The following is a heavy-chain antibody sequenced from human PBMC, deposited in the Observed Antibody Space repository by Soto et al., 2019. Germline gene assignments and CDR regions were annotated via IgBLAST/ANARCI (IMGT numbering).Heavy chain of an antibody. Sequence: PGGSLSLSCAASGFTFSDYAMHWVRQAPGKGLEWVAVVSHDGRNTHYADSVKGRFTISRDSSKNTVSLEITSLRAEDTAVYYCAKGGRQWLVTSDFNYWGQGALVTVSS. CDR3: AKGGRQWLVTSDFNY. V-gene: IGHV3-30*18. J-gene: IGHJ4*02. D-gene: IGHD6-19*01. CDR2: VSHDGRNT. CDR1: GFTFSDYA.